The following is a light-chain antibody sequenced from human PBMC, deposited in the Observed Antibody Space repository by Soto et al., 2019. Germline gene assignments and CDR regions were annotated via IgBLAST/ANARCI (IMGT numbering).Light chain of an antibody. V-gene: IGLV2-14*01. Sequence: QSALTQPASVSGSPGQSITISCTGTSSDVGGYNYVSWYQQHPGKASKSMIYEVSNRPSGVSNRFPGSKSGNTASLTISGLQSEDEADYCCQSYDNCLSGSGVFGGGTKLTVL. CDR1: SSDVGGYNY. CDR3: QSYDNCLSGSGV. CDR2: EVS. J-gene: IGLJ3*02.